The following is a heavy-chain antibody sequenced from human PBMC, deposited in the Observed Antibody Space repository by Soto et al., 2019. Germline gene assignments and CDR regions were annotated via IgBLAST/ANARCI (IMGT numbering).Heavy chain of an antibody. V-gene: IGHV3-66*01. CDR3: ARDPGEYSGYDLYYYYGMEV. Sequence: EVQLVESGGGLVQPGGSLRLSCAASGFTVSSNYMSWVRQAPGKGLEWVSVIYSGGSTYYADSVKGRFTISRDNSKNTLYLQMNSLSAEDTAVYYCARDPGEYSGYDLYYYYGMEVWGQGTTVTVSS. D-gene: IGHD5-12*01. J-gene: IGHJ6*02. CDR2: IYSGGST. CDR1: GFTVSSNY.